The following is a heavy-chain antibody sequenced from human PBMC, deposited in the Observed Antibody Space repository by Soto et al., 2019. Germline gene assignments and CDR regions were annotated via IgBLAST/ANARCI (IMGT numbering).Heavy chain of an antibody. CDR2: INAGNGNT. CDR1: GYTFTSYA. D-gene: IGHD4-17*01. Sequence: ASVKVSCNASGYTFTSYAMHWVRQAPGQRLEWMGWINAGNGNTKYSQKFQGRVTITRDTSASTAYMELSSLRSEDTAVYYCARSPAVTTSWFNPWGQGTLVTVSS. V-gene: IGHV1-3*01. CDR3: ARSPAVTTSWFNP. J-gene: IGHJ5*02.